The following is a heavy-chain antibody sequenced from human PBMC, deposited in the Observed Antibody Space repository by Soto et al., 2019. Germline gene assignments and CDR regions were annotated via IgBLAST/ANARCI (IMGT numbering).Heavy chain of an antibody. D-gene: IGHD2-2*01. CDR1: GFAFNNYG. CDR3: AREDSIIIPAVSDF. J-gene: IGHJ4*02. V-gene: IGHV3-21*01. CDR2: ISKSDYT. Sequence: GGSLRLSCTVSGFAFNNYGINWVRQAPGKGLEWVSSISKSDYTYYSDSVKGRFAISRDSAKSSVSLQMNTLRVEDTAVYYCAREDSIIIPAVSDFWGQGTLVTVSS.